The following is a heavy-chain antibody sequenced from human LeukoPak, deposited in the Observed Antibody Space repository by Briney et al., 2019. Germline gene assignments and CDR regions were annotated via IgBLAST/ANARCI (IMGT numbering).Heavy chain of an antibody. Sequence: SETLSLTCTVSGGSISSSSYYWGWIRQPPGKGLEWIGSIYYSGSTYYNPSLKSRFTISVDTSKNQFSLKLSSVTAADTAVYYCARLGDIVVVPAAMPAHYFDYWGQGTLVTVSS. D-gene: IGHD2-2*01. CDR2: IYYSGST. CDR1: GGSISSSSYY. CDR3: ARLGDIVVVPAAMPAHYFDY. J-gene: IGHJ4*02. V-gene: IGHV4-39*01.